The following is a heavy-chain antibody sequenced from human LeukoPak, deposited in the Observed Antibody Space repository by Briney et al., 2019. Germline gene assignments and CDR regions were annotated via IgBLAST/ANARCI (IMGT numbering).Heavy chain of an antibody. V-gene: IGHV4-30-2*01. Sequence: PSETLSLTCTVSGGSISSGGYYWSWIRQPPGKGLEWIGYIYHGGSTYYNPSLKSRVTISVDSSKNQFSLKVSSVTAADTAVYYCARDVSGGAAFDYWGQGTLVTVSS. CDR1: GGSISSGGYY. J-gene: IGHJ4*02. CDR3: ARDVSGGAAFDY. D-gene: IGHD1-26*01. CDR2: IYHGGST.